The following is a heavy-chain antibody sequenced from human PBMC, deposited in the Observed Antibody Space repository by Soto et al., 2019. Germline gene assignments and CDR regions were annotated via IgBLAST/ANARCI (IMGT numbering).Heavy chain of an antibody. Sequence: QVHLVQSGAEVKKPGSSVKVSCRASGGSFSSYAISWVRQAPGHGPEWMGGIIPMYGTTHYAQSFQGRVTISADETTSTAYMELNSLRSEYTAVYYCARHLGGCSGGSSRYNWLDPWGQGTLVTVSS. CDR3: ARHLGGCSGGSSRYNWLDP. V-gene: IGHV1-69*01. D-gene: IGHD2-15*01. J-gene: IGHJ5*02. CDR1: GGSFSSYA. CDR2: IIPMYGTT.